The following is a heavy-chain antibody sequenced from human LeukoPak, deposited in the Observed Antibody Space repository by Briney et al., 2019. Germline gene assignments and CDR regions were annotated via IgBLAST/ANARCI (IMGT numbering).Heavy chain of an antibody. D-gene: IGHD2-2*01. V-gene: IGHV3-48*01. Sequence: GGSLRLSCAASGFTFSSHSMNWVRQAPGKGLEWVSYISSSSSTIYYADSVKGRFTISRDNAKNSLYLQVNSLRAEDTAVYYCARIGYCSSASCRHALDYWGQGTLVTVSS. J-gene: IGHJ4*02. CDR2: ISSSSSTI. CDR1: GFTFSSHS. CDR3: ARIGYCSSASCRHALDY.